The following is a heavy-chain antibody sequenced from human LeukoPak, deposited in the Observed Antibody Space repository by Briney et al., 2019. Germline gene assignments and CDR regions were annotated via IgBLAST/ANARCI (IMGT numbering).Heavy chain of an antibody. J-gene: IGHJ4*02. CDR3: ARIDPLGYFDQ. Sequence: PSETLSLTCTVSGAFSGRFYWSWVRQSPGKGLEWIGNIFFSGHSNYNPSLTGRVTISPDTSKSQFSLKMTSVTAADTALYYCARIDPLGYFDQWGQGTLVTVSS. V-gene: IGHV4-59*13. CDR2: IFFSGHS. CDR1: GAFSGRFY.